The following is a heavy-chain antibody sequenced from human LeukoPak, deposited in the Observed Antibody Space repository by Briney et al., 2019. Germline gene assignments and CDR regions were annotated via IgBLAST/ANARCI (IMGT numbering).Heavy chain of an antibody. J-gene: IGHJ4*02. D-gene: IGHD3-9*01. V-gene: IGHV3-21*01. Sequence: GRSLRLSCAASGFSFSSYTMSWVRQAPGKGLEWVSSISSRSSYIFYADSMKGRFTVSRDNAKNSLYLQMNSLRAEDTAVYYCARALYYDILTGYETHTYYFDYWGQGSLVTVSS. CDR2: ISSRSSYI. CDR1: GFSFSSYT. CDR3: ARALYYDILTGYETHTYYFDY.